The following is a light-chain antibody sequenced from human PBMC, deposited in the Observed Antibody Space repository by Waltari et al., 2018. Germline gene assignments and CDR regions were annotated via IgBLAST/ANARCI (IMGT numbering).Light chain of an antibody. CDR2: GAS. CDR3: QQYYTYPRT. CDR1: QTINDN. J-gene: IGKJ1*01. Sequence: EIVLTQSPATLSVSPGERATLSCRASQTINDNLAWYQQQPVQAPRLLIYGASTRAIGIPARFSGSGSGTEFTLTITSLQSEDFAVYFCQQYYTYPRTFGQGTKVEV. V-gene: IGKV3-15*01.